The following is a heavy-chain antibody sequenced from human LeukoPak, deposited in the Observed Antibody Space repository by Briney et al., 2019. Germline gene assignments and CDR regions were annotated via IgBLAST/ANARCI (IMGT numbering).Heavy chain of an antibody. J-gene: IGHJ4*02. CDR3: ARGWFGGGGSDY. V-gene: IGHV1-2*02. CDR2: INPNSGGT. CDR1: GYTFTGYY. Sequence: ASVKVSCKASGYTFTGYYMHWVRQAPGQGLEWMGWINPNSGGTNYAQKFQGRVTMTRNTSISTAYMELSSLRSEDTAVYYCARGWFGGGGSDYWGQGTLVTVSS. D-gene: IGHD3-10*01.